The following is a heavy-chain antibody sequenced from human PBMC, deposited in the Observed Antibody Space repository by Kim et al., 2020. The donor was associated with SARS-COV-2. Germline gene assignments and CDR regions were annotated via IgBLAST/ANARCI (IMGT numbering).Heavy chain of an antibody. Sequence: KSRVTISVDTSKNQFSLKLSSVTAADTAVYYCARDRSGRRYYDSSGPVDYWGQGTLVTVSS. D-gene: IGHD3-22*01. V-gene: IGHV4-34*01. CDR3: ARDRSGRRYYDSSGPVDY. J-gene: IGHJ4*02.